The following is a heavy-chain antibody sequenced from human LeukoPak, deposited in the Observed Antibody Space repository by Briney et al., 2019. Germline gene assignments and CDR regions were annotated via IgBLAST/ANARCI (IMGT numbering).Heavy chain of an antibody. CDR2: IYYGGGT. D-gene: IGHD2-2*02. J-gene: IGHJ5*02. V-gene: IGHV4-61*01. Sequence: SETLSLTCTVSGGSVSSGNYYWSWIRQPPGKGLEWIGYIYYGGGTNYNPSLKSRVTISLDPSKNQFSLKMGSATAADTAVYYCARYYIGYCATTYCYIGGFDPWGQGTLVTVSA. CDR1: GGSVSSGNYY. CDR3: ARYYIGYCATTYCYIGGFDP.